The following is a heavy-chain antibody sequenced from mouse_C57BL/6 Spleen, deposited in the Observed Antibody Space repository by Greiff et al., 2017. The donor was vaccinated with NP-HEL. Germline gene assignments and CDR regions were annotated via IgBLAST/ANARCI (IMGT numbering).Heavy chain of an antibody. Sequence: VQLQQSGAELMKPGASVKLSCKATGYTFTGYWIEWVKQRPGHGLEWIGEILPGSGSTNYNEKFKGKATFTADTSSNTAYMQLRSLATEDSAIYSCAGGGYDVGFAYWGKGTLVTVSA. V-gene: IGHV1-9*01. D-gene: IGHD2-2*01. CDR3: AGGGYDVGFAY. J-gene: IGHJ3*01. CDR1: GYTFTGYW. CDR2: ILPGSGST.